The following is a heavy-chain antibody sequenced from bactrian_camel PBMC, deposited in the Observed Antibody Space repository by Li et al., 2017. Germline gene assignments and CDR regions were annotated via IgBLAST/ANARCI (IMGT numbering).Heavy chain of an antibody. CDR3: AAGGVSRLPRLNAADFDY. Sequence: HVQLVESGGGSVQAGGSLRLSCKVSGHSRGSNCVGWYRLPPGRAPAEREGIAAIRRDGGETWYAASVKGRFTISRDSAKNTLTLEMNSLKPEDTATCYCAAGGVSRLPRLNAADFDYWGQGTQVTVS. V-gene: IGHV3S45*01. D-gene: IGHD3*01. CDR1: GHSRGSNC. CDR2: IRRDGGET. J-gene: IGHJ6*01.